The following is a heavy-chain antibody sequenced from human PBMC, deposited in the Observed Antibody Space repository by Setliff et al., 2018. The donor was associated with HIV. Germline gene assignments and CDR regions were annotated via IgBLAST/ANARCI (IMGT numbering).Heavy chain of an antibody. CDR2: FYTSGST. J-gene: IGHJ5*02. V-gene: IGHV4-61*02. Sequence: SETLSLTCTVSGDSISSVSYSWGWIRQPPGKGLEWIGRFYTSGSTNYNPSLKSRVTMSVDTSKNQFSLKLSSVTAADTAVYYCARHDCGGDCSINWFDPWGQGTLVTVSS. CDR1: GDSISSVSYS. D-gene: IGHD2-21*02. CDR3: ARHDCGGDCSINWFDP.